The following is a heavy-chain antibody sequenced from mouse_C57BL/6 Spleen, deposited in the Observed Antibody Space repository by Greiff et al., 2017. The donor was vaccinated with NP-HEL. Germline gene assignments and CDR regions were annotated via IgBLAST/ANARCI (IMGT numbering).Heavy chain of an antibody. CDR1: GFTFSSYG. J-gene: IGHJ1*03. Sequence: EVNLVESGGDLVKPGGSLKLSCAASGFTFSSYGMSWVRQTPDKRLEWVATISSGGSYTYYPDSVKGRFTISRDNAKNTLYLQMSSLKSEDTAMYYCAREKLRYFDVWGTGTTVTVSS. CDR2: ISSGGSYT. V-gene: IGHV5-6*01. CDR3: AREKLRYFDV.